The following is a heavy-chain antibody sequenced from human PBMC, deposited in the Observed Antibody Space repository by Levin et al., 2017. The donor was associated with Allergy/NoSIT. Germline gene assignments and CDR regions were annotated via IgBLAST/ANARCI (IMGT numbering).Heavy chain of an antibody. J-gene: IGHJ4*02. D-gene: IGHD3-22*01. Sequence: SCAASGFTFSSYGMHWVRQAPGKGLEWVAVIWYDGSNKYYADSVKGRFTISRDNSKNTLYLQMNSLRAEDTAVYYCAREYYYDSSVPLDYWGQGTLVTVSS. CDR2: IWYDGSNK. V-gene: IGHV3-33*01. CDR3: AREYYYDSSVPLDY. CDR1: GFTFSSYG.